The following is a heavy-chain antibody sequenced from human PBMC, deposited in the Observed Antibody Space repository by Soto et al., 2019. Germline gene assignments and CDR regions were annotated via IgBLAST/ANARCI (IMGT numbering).Heavy chain of an antibody. CDR2: IYYRGNT. D-gene: IGHD3-10*01. CDR3: ARGEGLPKIWSYFAY. J-gene: IGHJ4*02. Sequence: SETLSLTCSVSGDSINSDNYYWGWIRQPPGKGLEWIGSIYYRGNTYYNPSLKTRVTLSLDKSKSQFSLKLNSVTAADSAVYFCARGEGLPKIWSYFAYGGKGTLVTVPP. CDR1: GDSINSDNYY. V-gene: IGHV4-39*01.